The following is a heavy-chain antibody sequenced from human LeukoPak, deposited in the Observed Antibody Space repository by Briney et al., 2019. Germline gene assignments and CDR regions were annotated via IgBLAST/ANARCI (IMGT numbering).Heavy chain of an antibody. CDR3: ARDIGLCSGGSCYPTYYYGMDV. Sequence: PSETLSLTCTVSGGSISTYYGNWIRQAPGKGLEWIGYIYYSGSTNYNPSLKSRVTMSVDTSRNQFSLKLSSVTAADTAVYYCARDIGLCSGGSCYPTYYYGMDVWGQGTTVTVSS. D-gene: IGHD2-15*01. CDR1: GGSISTYY. J-gene: IGHJ6*02. V-gene: IGHV4-59*01. CDR2: IYYSGST.